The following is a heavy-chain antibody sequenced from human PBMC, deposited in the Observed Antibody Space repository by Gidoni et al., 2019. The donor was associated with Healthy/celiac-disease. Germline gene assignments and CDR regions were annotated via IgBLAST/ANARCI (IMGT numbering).Heavy chain of an antibody. Sequence: QVQLQQWGPGLLKPSETLSLTCAVYGGSFSGYYWSWLRQPPGKGLGWIGEINHSGSTNYNPSLKSRVTISVDTSKNQFSLKLSSVTAADTAVYYCARGIDPGTQRRYMDVWGKGTTVTVSS. J-gene: IGHJ6*03. CDR2: INHSGST. V-gene: IGHV4-34*01. CDR1: GGSFSGYY. CDR3: ARGIDPGTQRRYMDV. D-gene: IGHD1-1*01.